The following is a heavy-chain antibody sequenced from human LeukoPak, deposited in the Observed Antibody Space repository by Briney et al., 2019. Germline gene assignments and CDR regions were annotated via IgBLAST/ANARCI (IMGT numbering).Heavy chain of an antibody. D-gene: IGHD3-10*01. Sequence: GGSLRLSCAASGFTTATYGLHWVRQAPGKGLEWLAFIRFDGSNRYYADSVKGRFTISRDTSKNTLYLQMNSLRAEDTAVYYCATLAAGSLDYWGQGTLVTVAS. CDR3: ATLAAGSLDY. V-gene: IGHV3-30*02. J-gene: IGHJ4*02. CDR1: GFTTATYG. CDR2: IRFDGSNR.